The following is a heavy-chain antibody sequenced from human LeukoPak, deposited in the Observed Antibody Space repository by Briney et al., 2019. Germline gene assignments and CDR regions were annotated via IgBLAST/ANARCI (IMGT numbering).Heavy chain of an antibody. V-gene: IGHV1-46*01. CDR2: INPSGGST. J-gene: IGHJ6*02. CDR3: ARSVVVVTSHYYYYYGMDV. Sequence: ASVKVSCKASGYTFTSYYMYWVRQAPGQGLEWMGIINPSGGSTSYAQKFQGRVTMTRDTSTSTVYMELSSLRSEDTAVYYCARSVVVVTSHYYYYYGMDVWGQGTTVTVSS. D-gene: IGHD3-22*01. CDR1: GYTFTSYY.